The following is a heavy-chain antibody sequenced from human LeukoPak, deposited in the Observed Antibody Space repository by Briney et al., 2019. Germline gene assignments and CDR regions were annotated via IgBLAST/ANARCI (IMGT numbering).Heavy chain of an antibody. CDR3: AKDLNPGLMQSLDF. V-gene: IGHV3-30*02. Sequence: GGSLRLSCTGSGFPFSSYGMHWVRQTPGRGLEWVAFIRYDGKTEYYADSVKGRFTIAREDSHSTVHLHMKDLRPDDAAVYFCAKDLNPGLMQSLDFWGQEPWSASPQ. CDR2: IRYDGKTE. D-gene: IGHD2-8*01. CDR1: GFPFSSYG. J-gene: IGHJ4*01.